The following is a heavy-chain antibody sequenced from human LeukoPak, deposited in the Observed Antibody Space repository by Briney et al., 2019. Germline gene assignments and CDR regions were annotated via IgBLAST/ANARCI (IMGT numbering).Heavy chain of an antibody. Sequence: SETLSLTCTVSGGSISSYYWSWIRQPPGKGLEWIGYIYYSGSTNYNPSLKSRVTISVDTSKNQFSLRLSSVTAADTAVYYCARGALYYYYYMDVWGKGTTVTVSS. V-gene: IGHV4-59*01. J-gene: IGHJ6*03. CDR2: IYYSGST. CDR3: ARGALYYYYYMDV. CDR1: GGSISSYY.